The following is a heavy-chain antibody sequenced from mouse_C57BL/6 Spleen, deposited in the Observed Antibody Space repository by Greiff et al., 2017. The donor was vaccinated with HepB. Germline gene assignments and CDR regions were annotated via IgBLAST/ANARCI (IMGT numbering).Heavy chain of an antibody. CDR3: ARVNSAMDRGSAMDY. CDR2: IHPNSGST. Sequence: QVQLQQPGAELVKPGASVKLSCKASGYTFTSYWMHWVKQRPGQGLEWIGMIHPNSGSTNYNEKFKSKATLTVDKSSSTAYMQLSSLTSEDSAVYYCARVNSAMDRGSAMDYWGQGTSVTVS. D-gene: IGHD6-1*01. J-gene: IGHJ4*01. V-gene: IGHV1-64*01. CDR1: GYTFTSYW.